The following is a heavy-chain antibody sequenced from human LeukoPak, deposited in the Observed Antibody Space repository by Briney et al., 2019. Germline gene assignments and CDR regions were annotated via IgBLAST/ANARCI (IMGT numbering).Heavy chain of an antibody. CDR3: AKAEGYYYDSSGSNGDY. CDR1: GFTFSSYG. V-gene: IGHV3-30*18. CDR2: ISYDGSNK. D-gene: IGHD3-22*01. J-gene: IGHJ4*02. Sequence: PGGSLRLSCAASGFTFSSYGMHWVRQAPGKGLEWVAVISYDGSNKYYADSVKGRFTISRDNSKNTLYLQMNSLRVEDTAVYYCAKAEGYYYDSSGSNGDYWGQGTLVTVSS.